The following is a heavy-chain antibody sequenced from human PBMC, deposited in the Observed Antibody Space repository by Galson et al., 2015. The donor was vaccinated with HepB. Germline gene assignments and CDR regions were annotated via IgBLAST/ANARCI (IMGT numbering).Heavy chain of an antibody. CDR1: GGSISSGGYY. D-gene: IGHD5-24*01. CDR3: ARDVFHGNGYYYYYYGMDV. CDR2: IYYSGST. V-gene: IGHV4-31*03. Sequence: LSLTCTVSGGSISSGGYYWSWIRQHPGKGLEWIGYIYYSGSTYYNPSLKSRVTISVDTSKNQFSLKLSSVTAADTAVYYCARDVFHGNGYYYYYYGMDVWGQGTTFTVSS. J-gene: IGHJ6*02.